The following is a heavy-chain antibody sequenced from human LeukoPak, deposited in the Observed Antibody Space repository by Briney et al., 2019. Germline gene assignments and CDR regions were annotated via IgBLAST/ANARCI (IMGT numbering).Heavy chain of an antibody. D-gene: IGHD3-10*01. CDR2: IWPGDSKI. Sequence: GESLKISCKGSGYRFDDYWMGWVRQMPGKGLEWMGVIWPGDSKINYSPSFQGQVTISADKSISTAYLQWSSLKASDTAIYYCARADQLRWFGDPRRPYYYGLDVWGQGTTVTVSS. V-gene: IGHV5-51*01. CDR3: ARADQLRWFGDPRRPYYYGLDV. CDR1: GYRFDDYW. J-gene: IGHJ6*02.